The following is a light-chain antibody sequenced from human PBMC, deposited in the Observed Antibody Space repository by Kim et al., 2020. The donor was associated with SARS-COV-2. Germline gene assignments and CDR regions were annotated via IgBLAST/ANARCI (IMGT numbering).Light chain of an antibody. J-gene: IGLJ3*02. Sequence: GPWVTISCSGSSSNIGSNIVNWFQQLPGTAPQLLIYTNTKRPSGVPDRFSGSKSGTSASLAISGLQSEDEADYYCASWDDRLNGMVFGGGTQLTVL. V-gene: IGLV1-44*01. CDR3: ASWDDRLNGMV. CDR2: TNT. CDR1: SSNIGSNI.